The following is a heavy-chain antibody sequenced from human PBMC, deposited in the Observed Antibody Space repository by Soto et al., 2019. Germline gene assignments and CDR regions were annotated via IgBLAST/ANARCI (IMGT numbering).Heavy chain of an antibody. CDR2: IIPIFGTA. J-gene: IGHJ4*02. CDR3: ASFLGYCSGGSCYGGFDY. V-gene: IGHV1-69*13. D-gene: IGHD2-15*01. CDR1: GGTFSSYA. Sequence: SVKVSCKASGGTFSSYAISWVRQAPGQGLEWMGGIIPIFGTANYAQKFQGRVTITADESTSTAYMELSSLRSEDTAVYYCASFLGYCSGGSCYGGFDYWGQGTLVTVSS.